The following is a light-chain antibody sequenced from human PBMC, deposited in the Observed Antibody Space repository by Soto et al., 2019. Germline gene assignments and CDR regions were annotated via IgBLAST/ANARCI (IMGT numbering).Light chain of an antibody. CDR3: QQYGSSPIT. Sequence: EIVLTQSPGTLSLSPGDRATLSCWASQSVSSSYLAWYQQKPGQAPRLLIYGASSRATGIPDRFSGSGSGTDFTLTISRLEPEDFALNYCQQYGSSPITFGPGTKVDIK. CDR2: GAS. J-gene: IGKJ3*01. CDR1: QSVSSSY. V-gene: IGKV3-20*01.